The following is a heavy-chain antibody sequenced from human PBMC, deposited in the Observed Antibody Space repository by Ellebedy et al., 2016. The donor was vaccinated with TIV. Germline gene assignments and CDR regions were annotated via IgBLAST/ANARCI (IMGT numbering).Heavy chain of an antibody. CDR3: ARVLRATSGMDV. J-gene: IGHJ6*02. CDR1: GYVFTAYY. V-gene: IGHV1-2*02. Sequence: ASVKVSCKTSGYVFTAYYIHWVRQAPGQGLEWMGWINPDSGGTNLPQKFQGRVTMTRDTSVNTAYMELKRLQSDDTAVYYCARVLRATSGMDVWGQGTTVIVS. D-gene: IGHD4/OR15-4a*01. CDR2: INPDSGGT.